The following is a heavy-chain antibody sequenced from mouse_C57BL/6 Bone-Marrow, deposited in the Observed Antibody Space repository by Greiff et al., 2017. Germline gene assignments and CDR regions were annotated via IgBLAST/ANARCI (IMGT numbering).Heavy chain of an antibody. V-gene: IGHV1-55*01. CDR1: GYTFTSYW. J-gene: IGHJ4*01. CDR2: IYPGSGST. CDR3: ARSDLGFYAMDY. Sequence: QVQLLQSGAELVKPGASVKMSCKASGYTFTSYWITWVKQRPGQGLEWIGDIYPGSGSTNYNEKFKSKATLTVDTSSSTAYMQLSSLASEDSAVYYCARSDLGFYAMDYWGQGTSVTVSS.